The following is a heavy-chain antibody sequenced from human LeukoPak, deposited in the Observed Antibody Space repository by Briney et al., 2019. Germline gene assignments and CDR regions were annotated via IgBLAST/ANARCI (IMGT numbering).Heavy chain of an antibody. Sequence: GGALRLSCAASGFTVSSNYMSGGRQAPGEGLDWVSIIYSDGNTYYADSVKGQFTVSRDNSKNTLYLQMNSLRAEDTAVYYCAKKFGGYCSGTTCQINFDYWGQGTLVTVSS. CDR2: IYSDGNT. V-gene: IGHV3-53*01. CDR1: GFTVSSNY. J-gene: IGHJ4*02. D-gene: IGHD2-2*01. CDR3: AKKFGGYCSGTTCQINFDY.